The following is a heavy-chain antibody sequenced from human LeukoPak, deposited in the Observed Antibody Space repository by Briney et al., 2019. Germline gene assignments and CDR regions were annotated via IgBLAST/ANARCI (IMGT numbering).Heavy chain of an antibody. Sequence: SETLSLTCAVYGGSFSGYYWSWIRRPPGKGLEWIGEINHSGSTSYNPSLKSRVTISVDTSKNRFSLKLSSVTAADTAVYYCARDSMAQAYVWGSYRYPRMDVWGQGTTVTVSS. J-gene: IGHJ6*02. CDR3: ARDSMAQAYVWGSYRYPRMDV. D-gene: IGHD3-16*02. CDR2: INHSGST. CDR1: GGSFSGYY. V-gene: IGHV4-34*01.